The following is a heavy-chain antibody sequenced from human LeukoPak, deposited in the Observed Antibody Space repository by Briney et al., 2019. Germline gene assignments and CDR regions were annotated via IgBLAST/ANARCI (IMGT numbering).Heavy chain of an antibody. CDR1: VGPISRYY. CDR2: IYYRGST. V-gene: IGHV4-59*01. D-gene: IGHD1-20*01. J-gene: IGHJ4*02. CDR3: ARATYNWNDRYYYFDY. Sequence: SSVTLSLTCTVSVGPISRYYGSWIRQPPGKGLEWIRYIYYRGSTNHNPPINSRVTIPVDTSKNQFPLKLSSVPAADTAVYYCARATYNWNDRYYYFDYWGQGTLVSVSS.